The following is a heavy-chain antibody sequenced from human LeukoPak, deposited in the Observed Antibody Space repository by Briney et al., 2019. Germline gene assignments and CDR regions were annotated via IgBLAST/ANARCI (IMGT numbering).Heavy chain of an antibody. CDR3: AKRGGSGWSPYYFDY. D-gene: IGHD6-19*01. Sequence: PGGSLRLSCAASGFTVSSNYMSWVRQAPGKGLEWVSVIFGGGSASYADSVKGRFTISRDNSKNTLYLQMNSLRAEDTAVYYCAKRGGSGWSPYYFDYWGQGTLVTVSS. V-gene: IGHV3-66*01. J-gene: IGHJ4*02. CDR1: GFTVSSNY. CDR2: IFGGGSA.